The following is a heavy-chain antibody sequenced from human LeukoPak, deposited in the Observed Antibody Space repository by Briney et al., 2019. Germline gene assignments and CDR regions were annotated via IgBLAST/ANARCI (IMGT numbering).Heavy chain of an antibody. CDR1: GFTVSSNH. CDR2: IYSGGST. D-gene: IGHD3-22*01. J-gene: IGHJ4*02. CDR3: ARVSSSGSYFDY. V-gene: IGHV3-66*01. Sequence: PGGSLRLSCAASGFTVSSNHMSWVRQAPGKGLEWVSVIYSGGSTYYADSVKGRFTISRDNSKNTLYLQMNSLRAEDTAVYYCARVSSSGSYFDYWGQGTLVTVSS.